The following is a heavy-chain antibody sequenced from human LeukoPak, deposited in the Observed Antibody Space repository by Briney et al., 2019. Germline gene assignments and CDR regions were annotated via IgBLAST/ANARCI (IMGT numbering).Heavy chain of an antibody. Sequence: GRSLRLSCAASGFTFSSYAMHWVRQAPGKGLEWVAVISYDGSNKYYADSVKGRFTISRDNSKNTLYLQMNSLRAEDTAVYYCARDGWFGELGLWEFDYWGQGTLVTVSS. V-gene: IGHV3-30-3*01. CDR1: GFTFSSYA. CDR2: ISYDGSNK. J-gene: IGHJ4*02. D-gene: IGHD3-10*01. CDR3: ARDGWFGELGLWEFDY.